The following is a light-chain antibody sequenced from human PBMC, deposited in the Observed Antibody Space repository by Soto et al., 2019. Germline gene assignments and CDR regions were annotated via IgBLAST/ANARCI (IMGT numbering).Light chain of an antibody. CDR3: LQYWDYSWT. CDR2: ATS. V-gene: IGKV1-17*01. CDR1: QVIGNPY. Sequence: DIQMTQSPSSLSASVGDTVTVTCRASQVIGNPYIGWYQQKVGRPPKRLIYATSTLQSGAPSRFSGSGSGTVFSLTISSLQPEDSATYYCLQYWDYSWTFGQGTDWRL. J-gene: IGKJ5*01.